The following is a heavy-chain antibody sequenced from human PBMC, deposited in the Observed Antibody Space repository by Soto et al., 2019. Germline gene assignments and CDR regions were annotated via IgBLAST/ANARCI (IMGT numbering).Heavy chain of an antibody. Sequence: QLQLQESGPGLVKPSETLSLTCTVSGGSISSNSYYWGWIRQPPGKGLEWIGSIYYSGCAYYNPSRKRRVXXXVXSSKNQLSLKLSSVTAADTAVYYCARHIRGNSCMDVWGQGTTVTVSS. CDR1: GGSISSNSYY. J-gene: IGHJ6*02. D-gene: IGHD2-21*01. CDR2: IYYSGCA. CDR3: ARHIRGNSCMDV. V-gene: IGHV4-39*01.